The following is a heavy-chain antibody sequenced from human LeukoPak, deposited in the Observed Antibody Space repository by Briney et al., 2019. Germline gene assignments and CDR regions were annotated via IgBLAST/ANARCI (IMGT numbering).Heavy chain of an antibody. CDR3: ARERDCSGGSCPFDY. CDR2: IIPIFGTA. CDR1: GGTFSSYA. Sequence: SVKVSCKASGGTFSSYAISWVRQAPGHGLEWMGRIIPIFGTANYAQKFQGRVTITTDESTSTAYMELSSLRSEDTAVYYCARERDCSGGSCPFDYWGQGTLVTVSS. D-gene: IGHD2-15*01. V-gene: IGHV1-69*05. J-gene: IGHJ4*02.